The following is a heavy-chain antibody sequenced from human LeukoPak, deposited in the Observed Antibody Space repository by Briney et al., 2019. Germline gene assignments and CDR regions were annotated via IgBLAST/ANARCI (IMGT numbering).Heavy chain of an antibody. CDR1: GGSISSGSYY. J-gene: IGHJ5*02. CDR2: IYTSGST. V-gene: IGHV4-61*02. CDR3: AREKVGEWELPNWFDP. D-gene: IGHD1-26*01. Sequence: SETLSLTCTVSGGSISSGSYYWSWIRQPAGKGLEWIGRIYTSGSTNYNPSLKSRVTISVDTSKNQFSLKLSSVTAADTAVYYCAREKVGEWELPNWFDPWGQGTLVTVSS.